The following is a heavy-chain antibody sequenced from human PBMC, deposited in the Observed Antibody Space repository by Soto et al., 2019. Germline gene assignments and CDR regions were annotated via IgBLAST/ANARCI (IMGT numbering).Heavy chain of an antibody. CDR2: ISYDGSNK. V-gene: IGHV3-30*18. CDR3: AKDHGYFSGGSCHPYYYYYYMDV. Sequence: GGSLRLSCAASGFTFSSYGMHWVRQAPGKGLEWVAVISYDGSNKYYADSVKGRFTISRDNSKNTLYLQMNSLRAEDTAVYYCAKDHGYFSGGSCHPYYYYYYMDVWGKGTTVPVSS. J-gene: IGHJ6*03. CDR1: GFTFSSYG. D-gene: IGHD2-15*01.